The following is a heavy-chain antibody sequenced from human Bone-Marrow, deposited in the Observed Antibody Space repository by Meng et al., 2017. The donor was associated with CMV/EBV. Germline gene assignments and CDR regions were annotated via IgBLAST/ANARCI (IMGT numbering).Heavy chain of an antibody. CDR3: ARGRGLLTYYFDY. J-gene: IGHJ4*01. CDR2: INSDGSST. Sequence: LSLTCAASGFTFSDYYMSWIRQAPGKGLVWVSRINSDGSSTSYADSVKGRFTISRDNSKNTLYLQMNSLRAEDTAVYYCARGRGLLTYYFDYWGQGTLVTVSS. D-gene: IGHD2-15*01. CDR1: GFTFSDYY. V-gene: IGHV3-74*01.